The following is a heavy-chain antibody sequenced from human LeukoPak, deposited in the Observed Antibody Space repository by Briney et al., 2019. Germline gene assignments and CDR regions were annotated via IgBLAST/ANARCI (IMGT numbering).Heavy chain of an antibody. Sequence: ASVKVSCKASGYTFTGYYMHWVRQAPGQGLEWMGWINPNSGGTNYAQKFQGRVTMTRNTSISTAYMELSSLRSEDTAVYYCASNLAVGEPHAFDIWGQGTMVTVSS. V-gene: IGHV1-2*02. CDR2: INPNSGGT. D-gene: IGHD3-10*01. CDR1: GYTFTGYY. J-gene: IGHJ3*02. CDR3: ASNLAVGEPHAFDI.